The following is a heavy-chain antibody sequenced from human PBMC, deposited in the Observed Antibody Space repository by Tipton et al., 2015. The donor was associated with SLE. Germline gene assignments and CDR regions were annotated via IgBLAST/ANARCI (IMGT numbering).Heavy chain of an antibody. Sequence: TLSLTCAVSGGSISSGGYSWSWIRQPPGKGLEWIGYIYHSGSTYYNPSLKSRVTISVDRSKNQFSLKRSSVTAADTAVYYCARAGGPVATIDYWGQGTLVTVSS. CDR3: ARAGGPVATIDY. D-gene: IGHD5-12*01. CDR2: IYHSGST. CDR1: GGSISSGGYS. V-gene: IGHV4-30-2*01. J-gene: IGHJ4*02.